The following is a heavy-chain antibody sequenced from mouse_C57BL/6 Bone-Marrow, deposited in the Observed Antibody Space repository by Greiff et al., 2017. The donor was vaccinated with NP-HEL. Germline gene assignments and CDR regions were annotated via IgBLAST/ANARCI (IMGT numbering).Heavy chain of an antibody. Sequence: VQLQQSGAELARPGASVKLSCKASGYTFTSYGISWVKQRTGQGLEWIGEIYPRSGNTYYNEKFKGKATLTADKSSSTAYMELRSLTSEDSAVYFCATYGNYFDYGGQGTTLTVSS. CDR1: GYTFTSYG. CDR3: ATYGNYFDY. D-gene: IGHD2-1*01. V-gene: IGHV1-81*01. CDR2: IYPRSGNT. J-gene: IGHJ2*01.